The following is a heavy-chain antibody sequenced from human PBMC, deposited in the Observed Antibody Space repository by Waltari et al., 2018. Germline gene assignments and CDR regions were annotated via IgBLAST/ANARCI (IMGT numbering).Heavy chain of an antibody. CDR3: AGVGGGSGSYYYYGMDV. CDR1: GGTFSSYA. J-gene: IGHJ6*02. CDR2: IIPIFGTA. D-gene: IGHD3-10*01. V-gene: IGHV1-69*13. Sequence: QVQLVQSGAEVKKPGSSVKVSCKASGGTFSSYAISWVRQAPGQGLEWMGGIIPIFGTAHYAQKFQGRVRITAAESTSTAYMGLSSLRSEDTAVYYCAGVGGGSGSYYYYGMDVWGQGTTVTVSS.